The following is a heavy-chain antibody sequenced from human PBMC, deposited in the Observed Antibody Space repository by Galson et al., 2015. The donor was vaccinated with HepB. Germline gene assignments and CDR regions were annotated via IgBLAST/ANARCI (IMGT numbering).Heavy chain of an antibody. CDR2: ISASGETT. CDR3: ARADFSGSGKLGETAEFFRH. Sequence: SLRLSCAASGFPFTAFPMSWVRQAPGKGLKWVSTISASGETTHYADSVKGFFTISRDSPESTVRLQMNGLRAEDAAVYYCARADFSGSGKLGETAEFFRHWGQGTLVTVSS. V-gene: IGHV3-23*01. D-gene: IGHD3-10*01. J-gene: IGHJ1*01. CDR1: GFPFTAFP.